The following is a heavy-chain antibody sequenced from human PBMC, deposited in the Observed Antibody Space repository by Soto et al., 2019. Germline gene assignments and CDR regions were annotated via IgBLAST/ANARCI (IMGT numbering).Heavy chain of an antibody. V-gene: IGHV1-69*02. CDR1: GDTFSSYT. CDR2: VIPMLSMS. J-gene: IGHJ4*02. CDR3: ARSYCSGSRAFHY. D-gene: IGHD3-10*01. Sequence: QVHLVQSGVEVKKPGSSVKVSCKASGDTFSSYTINWVRQAPGLGLEWMGRVIPMLSMSNYALKFQGRVTMTADRSTNTAYMELSSLRSEDTATYYCARSYCSGSRAFHYWGQGALVTVSS.